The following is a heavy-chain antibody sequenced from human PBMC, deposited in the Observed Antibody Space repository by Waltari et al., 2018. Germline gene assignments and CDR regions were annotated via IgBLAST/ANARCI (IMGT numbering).Heavy chain of an antibody. J-gene: IGHJ4*02. CDR3: ARGYYSNSFDY. D-gene: IGHD6-6*01. CDR2: ISTSGDTI. V-gene: IGHV3-48*04. CDR1: GFTFNTYR. Sequence: EVQLVESGGCLIQPGGSLRLSCAASGFTFNTYRMDWVRQDPGKGVEWVSYISTSGDTIYYADSVKGRFTISRDNAKSSLFLQMNSLRAEDTAVYYCARGYYSNSFDYWGQGTLVTVSS.